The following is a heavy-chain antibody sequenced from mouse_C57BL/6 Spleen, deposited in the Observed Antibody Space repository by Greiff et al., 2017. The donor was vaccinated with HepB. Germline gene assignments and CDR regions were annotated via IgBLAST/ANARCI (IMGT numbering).Heavy chain of an antibody. J-gene: IGHJ1*03. CDR2: IDPSDSYT. D-gene: IGHD1-1*01. CDR1: GYTFTSYW. Sequence: QVQLKQPGAELVMPGASVKLSCKASGYTFTSYWMHWVKQRPGQGLEWIGEIDPSDSYTNYNQKFKGKSTLTVDKSSSTAYMQLSSLTSEDSAVYYCASSYYYGSSDWYFDVWGTGTTVTVSS. V-gene: IGHV1-69*01. CDR3: ASSYYYGSSDWYFDV.